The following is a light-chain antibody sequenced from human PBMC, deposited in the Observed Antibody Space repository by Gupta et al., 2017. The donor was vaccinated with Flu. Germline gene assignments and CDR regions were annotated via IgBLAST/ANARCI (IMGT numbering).Light chain of an antibody. V-gene: IGKV4-1*01. Sequence: DIVMTQSPDSLAVSLGERATINCKSSQSVLYSSNNKNYLAWYQQKPGQPPKLLIYWASTRESGVPDRFSGSGSGTDFTLTISSLQAEDVAVYYCQQYYNSLYTFGQWTKLEIK. CDR2: WAS. CDR3: QQYYNSLYT. CDR1: QSVLYSSNNKNY. J-gene: IGKJ2*01.